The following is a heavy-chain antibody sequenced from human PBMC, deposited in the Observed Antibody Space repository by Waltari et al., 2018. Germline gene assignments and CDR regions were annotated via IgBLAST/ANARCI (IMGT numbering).Heavy chain of an antibody. Sequence: EVQLVESGGGLVHPGGSLKLSCTASGFIFGDSAMHWVRQASGKGVEGVGRIKSKANNYATMYGASVKGRFTISRDDSTNTAYLQMNSLKSDDTAVYYCTSDTSRWDDYYSDYWGQGTLVTVSS. CDR1: GFIFGDSA. CDR2: IKSKANNYAT. J-gene: IGHJ4*02. CDR3: TSDTSRWDDYYSDY. V-gene: IGHV3-73*01. D-gene: IGHD1-1*01.